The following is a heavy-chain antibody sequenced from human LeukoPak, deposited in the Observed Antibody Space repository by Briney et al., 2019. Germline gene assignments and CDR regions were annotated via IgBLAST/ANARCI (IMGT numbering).Heavy chain of an antibody. CDR2: ISSSGSTI. CDR1: GFTFSSYE. D-gene: IGHD3-22*01. Sequence: GGSLRLSCAASGFTFSSYEMNWVRQAPGKGLEWVSYISSSGSTIYYADSVKGRFTISRDNAKDSLYLQMNSLRAEDTAVYYCARDHAGWDDSSGYYLIHDYWGQGTLVTVSS. V-gene: IGHV3-48*03. J-gene: IGHJ4*02. CDR3: ARDHAGWDDSSGYYLIHDY.